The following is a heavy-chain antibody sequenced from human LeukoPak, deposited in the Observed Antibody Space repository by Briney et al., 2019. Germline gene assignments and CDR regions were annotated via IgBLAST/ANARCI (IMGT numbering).Heavy chain of an antibody. J-gene: IGHJ4*02. Sequence: PGGSLRLSCAASGFTFDDYAMHWVRQAPGKGLEWVSGISPSSGNIGYVDSVKGRFTISRDNAKKSLYLQMNSLRAEDMALYYCAKSPITMVRGLIIPYFDFWGQGTLVTVSS. CDR3: AKSPITMVRGLIIPYFDF. D-gene: IGHD3-10*01. CDR1: GFTFDDYA. V-gene: IGHV3-9*03. CDR2: ISPSSGNI.